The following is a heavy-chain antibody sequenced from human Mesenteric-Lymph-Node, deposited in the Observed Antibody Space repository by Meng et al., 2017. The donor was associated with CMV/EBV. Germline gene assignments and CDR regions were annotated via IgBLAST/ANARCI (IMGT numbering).Heavy chain of an antibody. V-gene: IGHV4-59*01. CDR2: VYYSGSA. CDR3: ARDSGFSSSQYYFDY. D-gene: IGHD6-13*01. CDR1: GGSISSYY. J-gene: IGHJ4*02. Sequence: SETLSLTCTVSGGSISSYYWSWIRQPPGKGLEWIGYVYYSGSANYNPSLKSRVTISVDTSKIQFSLKLTSVTAADTAVYYCARDSGFSSSQYYFDYWGQGTLVTVSS.